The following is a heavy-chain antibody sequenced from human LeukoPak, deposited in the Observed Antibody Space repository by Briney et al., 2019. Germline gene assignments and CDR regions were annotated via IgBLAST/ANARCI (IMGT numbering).Heavy chain of an antibody. CDR1: GYTFTGYY. CDR2: INPNSGGT. CDR3: ASPGSSYDILTGPGYCDY. Sequence: GASATVSCKASGYTFTGYYMHWVRQAPGQGLEWMGWINPNSGGTNYAQKFQGRVTMTRDTSIRTAYMELSRLRSDDTAVYYCASPGSSYDILTGPGYCDYWGQGTLVTGSS. D-gene: IGHD3-9*01. J-gene: IGHJ4*02. V-gene: IGHV1-2*02.